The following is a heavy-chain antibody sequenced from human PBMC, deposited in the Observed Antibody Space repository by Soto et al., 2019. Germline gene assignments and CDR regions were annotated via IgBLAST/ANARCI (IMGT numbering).Heavy chain of an antibody. CDR3: ARDSGTSAFDI. CDR1: GGSITDYY. Sequence: SETLSLTCTVSGGSITDYYWNWIRQPPGKGLEWIGYIHYSGSTKYNPSLKSRVTISVDTSKNQLSLKLNSVTAADTAVYSCARDSGTSAFDIWGQGTMVTVS. D-gene: IGHD1-26*01. J-gene: IGHJ3*02. CDR2: IHYSGST. V-gene: IGHV4-59*01.